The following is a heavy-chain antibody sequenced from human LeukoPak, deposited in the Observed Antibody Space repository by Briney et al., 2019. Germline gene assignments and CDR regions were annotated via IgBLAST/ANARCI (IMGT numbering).Heavy chain of an antibody. CDR2: IIPIFGTA. J-gene: IGHJ4*02. D-gene: IGHD5-12*01. Sequence: SVKVSCKASGGTFSSYAISWVRQAPGQGLEWMGGIIPIFGTANYAQKFQGRVTITADESTSTAYMELSSLRSEDTAVYYCARGGYSGYDLSYWGQGTLVTVSS. V-gene: IGHV1-69*01. CDR3: ARGGYSGYDLSY. CDR1: GGTFSSYA.